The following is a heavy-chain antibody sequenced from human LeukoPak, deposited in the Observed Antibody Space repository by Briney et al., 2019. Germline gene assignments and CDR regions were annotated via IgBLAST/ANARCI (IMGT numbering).Heavy chain of an antibody. CDR3: VNEGYCGGDCYREFDY. CDR2: ISGMGGST. D-gene: IGHD2-21*02. CDR1: GFTFSNYA. V-gene: IGHV3-23*01. Sequence: GGSPRLSCAASGFTFSNYAMSGVRQAPGKGLEGVSGISGMGGSTYYADSVKGRFTISRDNSKNTLFLQMNSLRAEDTAIYYCVNEGYCGGDCYREFDYWGQGTLVTVSS. J-gene: IGHJ4*02.